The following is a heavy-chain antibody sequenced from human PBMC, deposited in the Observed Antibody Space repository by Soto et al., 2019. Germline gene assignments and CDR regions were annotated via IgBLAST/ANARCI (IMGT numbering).Heavy chain of an antibody. CDR3: ARGQGGGTVYYYYYMDV. CDR1: GYTFTSYD. V-gene: IGHV1-8*01. D-gene: IGHD2-15*01. Sequence: ASVKVSCKASGYTFTSYDINWVRQATGQGLEWMGWMNPNSGNTGYAQKFQGRVTMTRNTSISTAYMELSSVTAADTAVYYCARGQGGGTVYYYYYMDVWGKGTTVTVSS. J-gene: IGHJ6*03. CDR2: MNPNSGNT.